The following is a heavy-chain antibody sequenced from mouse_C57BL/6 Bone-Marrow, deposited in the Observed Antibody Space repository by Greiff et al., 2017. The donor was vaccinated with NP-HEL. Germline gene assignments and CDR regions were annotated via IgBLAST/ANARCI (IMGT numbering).Heavy chain of an antibody. CDR1: GYTFTSYT. Sequence: QVQLQQSGAELARPGASVKMSCKASGYTFTSYTMHWVKQRPGQGLEWIGYINPSSGYTKYNQKFKDKATLTADKSSSTAYMQLSSLTSEDSAVYYCARQSYYGSSYYAMDDWGQGTSVTVSS. V-gene: IGHV1-4*01. D-gene: IGHD1-1*01. J-gene: IGHJ4*01. CDR2: INPSSGYT. CDR3: ARQSYYGSSYYAMDD.